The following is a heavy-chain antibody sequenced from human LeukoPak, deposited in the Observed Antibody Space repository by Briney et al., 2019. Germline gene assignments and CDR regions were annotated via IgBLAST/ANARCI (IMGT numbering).Heavy chain of an antibody. CDR3: ARTQSQSGSYRYYFGY. CDR1: GASVGSAGYY. CDR2: IYYISNT. V-gene: IGHV4-61*08. J-gene: IGHJ4*02. D-gene: IGHD1-26*01. Sequence: SETLSLTCTVSGASVGSAGYYWSWIRQPPGGGLGWIGYIYYISNTNYNPSLKSRVTMSVDPSKNQLSLKLNSVTATDTAVYYCARTQSQSGSYRYYFGYWGQGTLVTVSS.